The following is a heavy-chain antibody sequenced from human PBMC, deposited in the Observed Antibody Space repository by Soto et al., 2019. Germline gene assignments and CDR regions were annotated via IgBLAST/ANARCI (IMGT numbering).Heavy chain of an antibody. CDR3: GTTFEY. V-gene: IGHV3-74*01. CDR2: INNDGSRT. Sequence: GGSLRLSCAASGFTFSNYWMHWVRRVPGEGLVLVSSINNDGSRTWYADSVRGRIAMSRDNARNLVYLQMNSPRAEDTAVYYCGTTFEYWGQGALVTVSS. CDR1: GFTFSNYW. J-gene: IGHJ4*02. D-gene: IGHD1-26*01.